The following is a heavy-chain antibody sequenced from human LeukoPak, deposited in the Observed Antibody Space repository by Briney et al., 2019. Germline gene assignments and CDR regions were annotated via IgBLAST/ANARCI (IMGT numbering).Heavy chain of an antibody. Sequence: GGSLRLSCTASGFTFGDYAMGWIRQAPGKGLEGVCFIRSKAYGGTTESAASVKCRFTISRDDSKSIASLQMNSLKTEDTAVYYCTTDPYTMIVVVTGTRDDAFDIWGQGTMVTVSS. CDR3: TTDPYTMIVVVTGTRDDAFDI. D-gene: IGHD3-22*01. J-gene: IGHJ3*02. CDR2: IRSKAYGGTT. CDR1: GFTFGDYA. V-gene: IGHV3-49*03.